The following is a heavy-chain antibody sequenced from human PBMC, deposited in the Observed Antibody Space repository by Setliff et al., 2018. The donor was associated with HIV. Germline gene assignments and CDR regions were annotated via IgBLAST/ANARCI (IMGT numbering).Heavy chain of an antibody. D-gene: IGHD2-21*01. J-gene: IGHJ1*01. CDR2: IYTSGST. CDR1: GGSISSGSYY. CDR3: ARSLWSGDIQH. Sequence: SETLSLTCTVSGGSISSGSYYWSWIRQPAGKGLEWIGHIYTSGSTNYNPSLKSRVTISVDTSKNQFSLKLSSVTAADTAVYYCARSLWSGDIQHWGQGTLVTVTS. V-gene: IGHV4-61*09.